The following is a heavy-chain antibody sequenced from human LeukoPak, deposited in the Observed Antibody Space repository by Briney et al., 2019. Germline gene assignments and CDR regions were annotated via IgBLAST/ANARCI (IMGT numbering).Heavy chain of an antibody. J-gene: IGHJ4*02. CDR3: ATGYCSSTSCYEGGY. V-gene: IGHV4-34*01. D-gene: IGHD2-2*01. CDR2: INHSGST. Sequence: SETLSLTCAVYGGPFSAYYWSWIRQPPGKGLEWIGDINHSGSTNYNPSLKSRVTMSVDTSKNQFSLKLSSVTAADTAVYYCATGYCSSTSCYEGGYWGQGTLVTVSS. CDR1: GGPFSAYY.